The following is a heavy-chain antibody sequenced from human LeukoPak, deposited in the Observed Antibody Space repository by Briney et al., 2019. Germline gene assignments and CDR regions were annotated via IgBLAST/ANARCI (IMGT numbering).Heavy chain of an antibody. CDR3: ASEYSSNWYVY. V-gene: IGHV3-30*04. Sequence: GGSLRLSCAASGFTFSSCVMHWVRLAPGKGLEWVASISYDGSNKHFADSVKGRFTISRDNSKKTLYLQMNSLRPEDTAVYYCASEYSSNWYVYWGQGTLVTVSS. CDR1: GFTFSSCV. CDR2: ISYDGSNK. J-gene: IGHJ5*01. D-gene: IGHD6-13*01.